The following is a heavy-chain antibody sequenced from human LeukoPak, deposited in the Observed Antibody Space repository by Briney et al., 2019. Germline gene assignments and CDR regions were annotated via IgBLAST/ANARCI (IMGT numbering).Heavy chain of an antibody. J-gene: IGHJ4*02. CDR3: AKELTAAGAFDY. CDR1: GSTFSSYA. D-gene: IGHD6-13*01. Sequence: GGSLRLSCAASGSTFSSYAMSWVRQAPGKGLEWVSVISGSGGSTYYADSVKGRFTISRDNSKNTLYLQMNSLRAEDTAVYYCAKELTAAGAFDYWGQGTLVTVSS. V-gene: IGHV3-23*01. CDR2: ISGSGGST.